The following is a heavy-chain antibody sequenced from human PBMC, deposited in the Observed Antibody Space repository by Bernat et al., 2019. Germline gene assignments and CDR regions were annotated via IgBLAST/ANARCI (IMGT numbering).Heavy chain of an antibody. V-gene: IGHV3-30-3*01. CDR1: GFTFSSYA. CDR3: ARGRDVVVAAEFAFDI. CDR2: ISYDGSNK. Sequence: QVQLVESGGGVVQPGRSLRLSCAASGFTFSSYAMHWVRQAPGKGLEWVAVISYDGSNKYYADSVKGRFTISRDNSKNTLYLQMNSLRAEDTAVYYCARGRDVVVAAEFAFDIWGQGTMVTVSS. J-gene: IGHJ3*02. D-gene: IGHD2-15*01.